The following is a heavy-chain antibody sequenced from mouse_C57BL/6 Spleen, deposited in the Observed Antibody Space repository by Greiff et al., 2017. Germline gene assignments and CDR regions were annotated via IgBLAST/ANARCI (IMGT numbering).Heavy chain of an antibody. CDR2: IDPETGGT. CDR1: GYTFTDYE. D-gene: IGHD1-1*01. V-gene: IGHV1-15*01. CDR3: TREGYYGSSLWFAY. Sequence: VQLQQSGAELVRPGASVTLSCKASGYTFTDYEMHWVKQTPVHGLEWIGAIDPETGGTAYTQKFKGKAILTADKSSSTAYMELRSLTSEDSAVYYCTREGYYGSSLWFAYWGQGTLVTVSA. J-gene: IGHJ3*01.